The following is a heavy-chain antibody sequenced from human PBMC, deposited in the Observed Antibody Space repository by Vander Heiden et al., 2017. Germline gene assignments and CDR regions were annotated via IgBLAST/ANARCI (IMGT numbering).Heavy chain of an antibody. CDR2: IKEDGSEK. Sequence: EVQLVESGGALVQPGGSLRLSCAASGFTFSNYWMSWVRQAPGKGLEWVANIKEDGSEKYYVDSVKGRFTISRDNAKNSLYLQMNSLRAEDTAVYYCASVEFTPYYYDSSGYFGHWGQGTLVTVSS. D-gene: IGHD3-22*01. CDR3: ASVEFTPYYYDSSGYFGH. J-gene: IGHJ4*02. V-gene: IGHV3-7*01. CDR1: GFTFSNYW.